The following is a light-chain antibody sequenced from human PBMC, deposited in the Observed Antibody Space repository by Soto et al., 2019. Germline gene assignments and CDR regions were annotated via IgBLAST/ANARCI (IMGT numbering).Light chain of an antibody. CDR1: QSVSSSY. CDR3: QQYGSSPRT. CDR2: GAS. J-gene: IGKJ1*01. Sequence: EIVLTQSPGTLSLSPGERATLSCRASQSVSSSYLACYQQKPDQAPRLLIYGASSRATGIPDRFSGSGSGTDFTLTISRLEPEDFAVYYCQQYGSSPRTFGQGTKVEIK. V-gene: IGKV3-20*01.